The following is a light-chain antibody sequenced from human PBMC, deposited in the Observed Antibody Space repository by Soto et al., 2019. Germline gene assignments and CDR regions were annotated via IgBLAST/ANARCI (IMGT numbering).Light chain of an antibody. CDR3: GADHGSGSNFVYV. V-gene: IGLV9-49*01. Sequence: QPVLTQPPSASASLGASVTLTCTLSSAYSSYKVNWYQQRPGKGPRFVMRVGTGGIVGSKGDGIPDRFSVLASGLNRYLTIENIQEEDESDYHCGADHGSGSNFVYVFGTGTKVTVL. CDR1: SAYSSYK. J-gene: IGLJ1*01. CDR2: VGTGGIVG.